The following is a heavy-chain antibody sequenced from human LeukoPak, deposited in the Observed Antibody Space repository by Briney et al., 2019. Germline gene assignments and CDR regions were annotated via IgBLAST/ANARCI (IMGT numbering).Heavy chain of an antibody. D-gene: IGHD4-17*01. CDR2: ISYDRSNK. J-gene: IGHJ1*01. Sequence: GSLRLSCAAPGFTFSSYAMHWVRQAPGKGLEWVAVISYDRSNKYYADSVKGRFTISRDNSKNTLYLQMNSLRAEDTAVYYCARGYGDYEYFQHWGQGTLVTVSS. CDR1: GFTFSSYA. V-gene: IGHV3-30*04. CDR3: ARGYGDYEYFQH.